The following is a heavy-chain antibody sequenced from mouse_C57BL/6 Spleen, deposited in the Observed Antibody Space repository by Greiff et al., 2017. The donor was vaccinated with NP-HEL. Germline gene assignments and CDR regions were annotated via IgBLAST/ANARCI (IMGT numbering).Heavy chain of an antibody. V-gene: IGHV1-19*01. J-gene: IGHJ2*01. CDR3: AREDYYGSRYFDY. CDR2: INPYNGGT. CDR1: GYTFTDYY. D-gene: IGHD1-1*01. Sequence: VQLQQSGPVLVKPGASVKISCKASGYTFTDYYMNWVKQSHGKSLEWIGVINPYNGGTSYNQKFKGKATLTVDKSSSTAYMELNSLTSEDSAVYCCAREDYYGSRYFDYWGQGTTLTVSS.